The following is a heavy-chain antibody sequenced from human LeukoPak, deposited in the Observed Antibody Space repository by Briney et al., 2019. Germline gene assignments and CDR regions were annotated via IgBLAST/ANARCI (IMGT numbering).Heavy chain of an antibody. Sequence: PSETLSLTCTVSGGSISSSSYYWGWIRQPPGKGLEWIGSIYYSGSTYYNPSLKSRVTISVDTSKNQFSLKLSSVTAADTAVYYCARDKTGIAALDPWGQGTLVTVSS. J-gene: IGHJ5*02. V-gene: IGHV4-39*07. CDR1: GGSISSSSYY. D-gene: IGHD6-13*01. CDR2: IYYSGST. CDR3: ARDKTGIAALDP.